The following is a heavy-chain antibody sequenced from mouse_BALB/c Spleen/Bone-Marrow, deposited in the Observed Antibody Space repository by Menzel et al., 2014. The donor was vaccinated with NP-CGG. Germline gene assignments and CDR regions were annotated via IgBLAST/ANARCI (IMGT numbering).Heavy chain of an antibody. D-gene: IGHD3-1*01. V-gene: IGHV1-5*01. Sequence: VQLQQSGTVLARPGAAVKMSRKASGYTFSNYWMHWVKQRPGQGLEWIGTIYPGNSDTTYNQKFKGKAKLTAVTSTSTAYMDLSSLTNEDSAVYYCTTLARTNFDYWGQGTTLIVSS. CDR1: GYTFSNYW. CDR3: TTLARTNFDY. J-gene: IGHJ2*01. CDR2: IYPGNSDT.